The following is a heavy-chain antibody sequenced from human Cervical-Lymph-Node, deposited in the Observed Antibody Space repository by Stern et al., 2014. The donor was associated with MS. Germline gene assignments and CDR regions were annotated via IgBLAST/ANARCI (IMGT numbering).Heavy chain of an antibody. J-gene: IGHJ5*02. CDR2: IYYSGST. V-gene: IGHV4-39*01. CDR3: ARWAYSSGWYNWFDP. D-gene: IGHD3-22*01. CDR1: GGSISSSSYY. Sequence: QVQLQESGPGLVKPSETLSLTCTVSGGSISSSSYYWGWIRQPPGKGLEWIGSIYYSGSTYYNPSLKSRVTLSVDTSKNPFSLKLSSVTAADTAVYYCARWAYSSGWYNWFDPWGQGTLVTVSS.